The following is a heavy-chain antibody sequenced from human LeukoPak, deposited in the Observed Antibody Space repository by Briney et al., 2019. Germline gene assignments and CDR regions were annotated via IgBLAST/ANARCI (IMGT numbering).Heavy chain of an antibody. Sequence: GGSLRLSCAASGFTFSSYAMNWVRLSPGKGLEWVSAISASSGTIYYADSVRGRFTISRDNSKNTLYLQMNSLRAEDTAIYYCAKDPTLIQVWHKALPEPYFDYWGQGALVTVSS. CDR3: AKDPTLIQVWHKALPEPYFDY. V-gene: IGHV3-23*01. CDR2: ISASSGTI. CDR1: GFTFSSYA. D-gene: IGHD5-18*01. J-gene: IGHJ4*02.